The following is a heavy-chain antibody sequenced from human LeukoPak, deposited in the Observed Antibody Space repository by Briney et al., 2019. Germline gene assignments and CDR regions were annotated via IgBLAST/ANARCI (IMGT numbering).Heavy chain of an antibody. CDR3: ASGYTSTWYLVLAY. D-gene: IGHD6-13*01. J-gene: IGHJ1*01. V-gene: IGHV4-38-2*02. CDR1: GYSISSGYY. CDR2: IYHSGGT. Sequence: SETLSLTCTVSGYSISSGYYWGWIRQPPGKGLEWIGNIYHSGGTFYNPSLKSRVTLSVDTSKNQFSLKLNSVTAADTAVYYCASGYTSTWYLVLAYWGQGTLVTVSS.